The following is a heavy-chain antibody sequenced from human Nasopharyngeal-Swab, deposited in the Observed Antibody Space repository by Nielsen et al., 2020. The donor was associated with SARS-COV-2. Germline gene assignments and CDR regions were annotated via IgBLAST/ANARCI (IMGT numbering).Heavy chain of an antibody. V-gene: IGHV4-34*01. J-gene: IGHJ6*02. CDR3: ARHSNLMVQGVMGGMDV. CDR2: INHSGST. Sequence: WIRQPPGKGLEWIGEINHSGSTNYNSSLKSRVTISVDTSKNQFSLKLRSVTAADTAVYYCARHSNLMVQGVMGGMDVWAQGTTVTVS. D-gene: IGHD3-10*01.